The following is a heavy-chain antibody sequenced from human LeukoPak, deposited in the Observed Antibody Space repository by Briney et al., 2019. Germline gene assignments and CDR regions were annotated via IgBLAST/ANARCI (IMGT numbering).Heavy chain of an antibody. CDR2: ISRNSQSQ. J-gene: IGHJ3*01. CDR3: VSKVSLNAFDV. Sequence: QTGGSLRLSCAASGLTFSAYSMNWVRQAPGQGLDWISYISRNSQSQEYADSVKGRFTISRDNAKNSVFLQMNSLREEDTAVYYCVSKVSLNAFDVWGQGTMVTVSS. CDR1: GLTFSAYS. V-gene: IGHV3-48*02.